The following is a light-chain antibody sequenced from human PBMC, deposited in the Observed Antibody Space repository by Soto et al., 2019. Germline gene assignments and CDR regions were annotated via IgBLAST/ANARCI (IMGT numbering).Light chain of an antibody. CDR2: DAS. J-gene: IGKJ3*01. V-gene: IGKV1-5*01. CDR3: QQYNTYPFT. CDR1: QSISSW. Sequence: DIQMTQSPSTLSASVGYRVTITCRASQSISSWLAWYQQKPGKAPKLLIYDASSLESGVPSRFSGSGSGTEFTLTISSLQPDDFAAYYCQQYNTYPFTFGPGTKVDIK.